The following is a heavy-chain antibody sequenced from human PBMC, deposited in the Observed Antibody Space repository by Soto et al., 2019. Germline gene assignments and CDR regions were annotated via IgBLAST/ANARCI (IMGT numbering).Heavy chain of an antibody. CDR3: ARGSYYNYYYYGMDV. J-gene: IGHJ6*02. CDR2: IYYSGST. D-gene: IGHD3-10*01. CDR1: GGSISSYY. V-gene: IGHV4-59*01. Sequence: PSETLSLTCTVSGGSISSYYWSWIRQPPGKGLEWIGYIYYSGSTNYNPSLKSRVTISVDTSKNQFTLKLSSVTAADTAVYYCARGSYYNYYYYGMDVWGQGTTVTVSS.